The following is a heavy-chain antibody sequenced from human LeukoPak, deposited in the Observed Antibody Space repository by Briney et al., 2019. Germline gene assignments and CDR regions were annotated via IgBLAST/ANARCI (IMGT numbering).Heavy chain of an antibody. CDR1: GFTFSSYG. V-gene: IGHV3-33*01. CDR2: IWYDGSNK. Sequence: GGSLRLSCAASGFTFSSYGMHWVCQAPGKGLEWVAVIWYDGSNKYYADSVKGRFTISRDNSKNTLYLQMNSLRAEDTAVYYCARVQLGELFWESYSDYWGQGTLVTVSS. D-gene: IGHD3-10*01. J-gene: IGHJ4*02. CDR3: ARVQLGELFWESYSDY.